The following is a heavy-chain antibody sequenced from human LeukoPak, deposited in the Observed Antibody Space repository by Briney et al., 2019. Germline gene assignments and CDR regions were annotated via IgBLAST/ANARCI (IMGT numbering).Heavy chain of an antibody. CDR1: GGSMSINNYY. J-gene: IGHJ4*02. CDR3: ASSSYDYVWGSYRPTYFDY. D-gene: IGHD3-16*02. Sequence: SETQSLTCTVSGGSMSINNYYWAWIRQPPGKGLEWIGSIYYTGTTYYNPSLKSRVTISVDTSKNQFSLRLSSVTAADTAVYYCASSSYDYVWGSYRPTYFDYWGQGTLVTVSS. CDR2: IYYTGTT. V-gene: IGHV4-39*07.